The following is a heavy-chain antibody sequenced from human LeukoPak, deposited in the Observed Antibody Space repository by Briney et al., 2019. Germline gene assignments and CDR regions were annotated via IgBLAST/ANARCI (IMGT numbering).Heavy chain of an antibody. CDR1: GFTFSSYW. CDR2: IKQDGSEK. D-gene: IGHD6-19*01. Sequence: SGGSLRLSCAASGFTFSSYWMSWVRQAPGKGLEWVANIKQDGSEKYYVDSVKGRFTISRDNAKNSLYLQMNSLRAEDTAVYYCARDHSSGWYGDAFDIWGQGTMVTVSS. CDR3: ARDHSSGWYGDAFDI. V-gene: IGHV3-7*01. J-gene: IGHJ3*02.